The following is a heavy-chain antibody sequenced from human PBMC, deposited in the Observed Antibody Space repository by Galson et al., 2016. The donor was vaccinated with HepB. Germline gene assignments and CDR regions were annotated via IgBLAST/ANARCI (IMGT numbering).Heavy chain of an antibody. D-gene: IGHD3-10*01. CDR2: MYYSWST. V-gene: IGHV4-39*01. CDR1: GGSISSSYYY. Sequence: SETLSLTCTVSGGSISSSYYYWGWIRQPPGKRLEWIASMYYSWSTYYNPSLKSRVTISVDTSKNQLSLQLRSVTAADTAVYYCARRVVREVTNWYFDLWGRGTLVTVSS. J-gene: IGHJ2*01. CDR3: ARRVVREVTNWYFDL.